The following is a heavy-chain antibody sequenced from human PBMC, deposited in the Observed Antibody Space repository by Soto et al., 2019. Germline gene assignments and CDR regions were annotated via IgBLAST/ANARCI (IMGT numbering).Heavy chain of an antibody. V-gene: IGHV3-11*05. CDR3: ARVAPPQDY. CDR2: ISSSRSYT. Sequence: GGSLRLSCAASGFTFSDYYMSWIRQAPGKGLEWVSYISSSRSYTNYADSVKGRFTISRDSAKNSLYLQMNSLTAEDTAVYYCARVAPPQDYWGQGTLVTVSS. CDR1: GFTFSDYY. J-gene: IGHJ4*02.